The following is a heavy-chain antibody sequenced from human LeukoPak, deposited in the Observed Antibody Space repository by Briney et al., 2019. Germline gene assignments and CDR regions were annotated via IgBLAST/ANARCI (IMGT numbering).Heavy chain of an antibody. J-gene: IGHJ3*02. CDR2: ISAYNGNT. CDR3: ARELGYCSGGSCLDAFDI. V-gene: IGHV1-18*01. CDR1: GYTFTSYG. D-gene: IGHD2-15*01. Sequence: ASVKVSCKASGYTFTSYGISRVRQAPGQGLEWMGWISAYNGNTNYAQKLQGRVTMTTDTSTSTAYMELRSLRPDDTAVYYCARELGYCSGGSCLDAFDIWGQGTMVTVSS.